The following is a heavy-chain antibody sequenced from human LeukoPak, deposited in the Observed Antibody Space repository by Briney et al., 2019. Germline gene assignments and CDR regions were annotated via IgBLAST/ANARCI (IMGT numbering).Heavy chain of an antibody. CDR1: GFIFSTSW. J-gene: IGHJ4*02. CDR3: AKDGRTFPH. D-gene: IGHD2/OR15-2a*01. CDR2: IKTDGSEK. Sequence: PGGSLRLSCSASGFIFSTSWMSWVRQAPGRGPEWVANIKTDGSEKFYVDSVKGRLTISRDNAKNSLYLQMNSLRAEDTAVYYCAKDGRTFPHWGQGTLVTVSS. V-gene: IGHV3-7*04.